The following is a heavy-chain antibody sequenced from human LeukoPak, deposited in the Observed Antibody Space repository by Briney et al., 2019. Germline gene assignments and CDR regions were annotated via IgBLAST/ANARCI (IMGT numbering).Heavy chain of an antibody. Sequence: GGSLRLSCAASGFTFSRYWMSWVRQAPGKGLEWVSAISGSGGSTYYADSVKGRFTISRDNSKNTLYLQMNSPRAEDTVVYYCAKDVGSSRPPDAFDIWGQGTMVTVSS. CDR1: GFTFSRYW. D-gene: IGHD1-26*01. CDR3: AKDVGSSRPPDAFDI. J-gene: IGHJ3*02. V-gene: IGHV3-23*01. CDR2: ISGSGGST.